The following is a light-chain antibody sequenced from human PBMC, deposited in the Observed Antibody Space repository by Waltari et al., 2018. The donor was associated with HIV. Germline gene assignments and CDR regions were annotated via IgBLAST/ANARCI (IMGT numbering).Light chain of an antibody. CDR2: DDI. Sequence: SYVPTQPPSVSVAPGQTARITWGGNNIGSKSVHWYQQKPGQAPVLVIYDDIGRPSGIPERFSGSNSGNTATLTISRVEAGDEADYYCQVWDSSSDHLFGGGTKVTVL. V-gene: IGLV3-21*02. J-gene: IGLJ2*01. CDR3: QVWDSSSDHL. CDR1: NIGSKS.